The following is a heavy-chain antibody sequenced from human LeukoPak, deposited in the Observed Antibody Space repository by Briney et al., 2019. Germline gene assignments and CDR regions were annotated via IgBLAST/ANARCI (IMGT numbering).Heavy chain of an antibody. CDR1: GFTFSSYE. J-gene: IGHJ4*02. Sequence: PGGSLRLSCAASGFTFSSYEMNWVRQAPGKGLEWVSYISSGGSTIYYADSVKGRFTISRDNAKNSLYLQMNSLRAEDTAVYYCARDPSVSYYGSGSYLDYWGQGTLVTVSS. V-gene: IGHV3-48*03. CDR3: ARDPSVSYYGSGSYLDY. CDR2: ISSGGSTI. D-gene: IGHD3-10*01.